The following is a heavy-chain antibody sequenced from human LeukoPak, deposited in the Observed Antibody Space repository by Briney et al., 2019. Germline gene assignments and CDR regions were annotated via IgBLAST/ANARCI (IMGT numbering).Heavy chain of an antibody. J-gene: IGHJ4*02. CDR3: ARWVDTAMAFDY. Sequence: SETLSLTCTVSGGSIRSSYYYWGWIRQPPGKGLEWIGSIYDSGSTYYNPSLKSRVTISVDTSKNQFSLKLSSVTAADTAVYYCARWVDTAMAFDYWGQGTLVTVSS. CDR2: IYDSGST. CDR1: GGSIRSSYYY. D-gene: IGHD5-18*01. V-gene: IGHV4-39*07.